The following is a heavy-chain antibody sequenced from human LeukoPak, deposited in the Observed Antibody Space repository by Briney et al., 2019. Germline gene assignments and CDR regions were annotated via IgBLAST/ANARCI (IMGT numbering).Heavy chain of an antibody. CDR3: ARRVVFCSSTSCYDGAFDI. D-gene: IGHD2-2*01. CDR2: INHSGST. CDR1: GGSFSGYY. Sequence: PSETLSLTCAVYGGSFSGYYWSWIRQPPGKGLEWIGEINHSGSTNYNPSLKSRVTISVDTSKNQFSLKLSSVTAADTAVYYCARRVVFCSSTSCYDGAFDIRGQGTMVTVSS. J-gene: IGHJ3*02. V-gene: IGHV4-34*01.